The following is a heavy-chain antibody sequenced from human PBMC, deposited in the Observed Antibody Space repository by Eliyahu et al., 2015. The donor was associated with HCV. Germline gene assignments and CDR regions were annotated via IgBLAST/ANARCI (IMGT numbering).Heavy chain of an antibody. J-gene: IGHJ6*04. D-gene: IGHD2-21*01. CDR3: ARQGAGYSLSSYYGFDV. CDR1: GGSISRSSYF. Sequence: QLQLQESGPGLVKPSETLSLTCAVSGGSISRSSYFWGWIRQSPGKGLEWIGNIYYGGATYYNPSLQSRLTISVDTSKNQFSLKLRSVTAADTAVYYCARQGAGYSLSSYYGFDVWGKGTTVTVSS. CDR2: IYYGGAT. V-gene: IGHV4-39*01.